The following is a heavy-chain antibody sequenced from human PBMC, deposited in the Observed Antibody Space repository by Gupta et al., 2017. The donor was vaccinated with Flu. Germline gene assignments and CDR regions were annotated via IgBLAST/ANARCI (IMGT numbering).Heavy chain of an antibody. V-gene: IGHV3-23*01. Sequence: VQLLESGGGSVQPGGCLRLYCAASGFTFSSHSMIWVRQATGMGLEWVSSISNGGDFIFYADSVKGRFKVARDNSRSTLYLQMNSPRAEDTAVYYCAKGASYVLLGDYWGQGSLVTVSS. CDR1: GFTFSSHS. CDR2: ISNGGDFI. J-gene: IGHJ4*02. CDR3: AKGASYVLLGDY. D-gene: IGHD5-18*01.